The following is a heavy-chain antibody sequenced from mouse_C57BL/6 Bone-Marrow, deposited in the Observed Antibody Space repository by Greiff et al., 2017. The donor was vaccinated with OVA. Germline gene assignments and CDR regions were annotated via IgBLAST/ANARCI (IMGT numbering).Heavy chain of an antibody. CDR1: GYTFTDYE. D-gene: IGHD1-1*01. CDR2: IDPETGGT. CDR3: TRGGYYYGSFWYFDV. Sequence: QVQLKESGAELVRPGASVTLSCKASGYTFTDYEMHWVKQTPVHGLEWIGAIDPETGGTAYNQKFKGKAILTADKSSSTAYMELRSLTSEDSAVYYYTRGGYYYGSFWYFDVWGTGTTVTVSS. J-gene: IGHJ1*03. V-gene: IGHV1-15*01.